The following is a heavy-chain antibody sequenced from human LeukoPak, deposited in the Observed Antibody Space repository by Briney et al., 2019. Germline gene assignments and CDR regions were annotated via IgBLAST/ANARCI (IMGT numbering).Heavy chain of an antibody. V-gene: IGHV3-43*01. CDR2: VSWDGGST. CDR3: AKDPDKKSYYYYGMDV. J-gene: IGHJ6*02. CDR1: GFTFDDYT. Sequence: GGSLRLSCVASGFTFDDYTMHWVRQAPGKGLEWVSLVSWDGGSTYYADSVKGRFTISRDNSKNSLYLQMNSLRTEDTALYYCAKDPDKKSYYYYGMDVWGQGTTVTVSS.